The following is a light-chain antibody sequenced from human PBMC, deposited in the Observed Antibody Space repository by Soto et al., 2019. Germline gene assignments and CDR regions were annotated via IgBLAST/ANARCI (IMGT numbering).Light chain of an antibody. CDR3: QTWGTGFHVL. CDR2: LNSDGSH. Sequence: QSVLTQSPSASASLGASVKLTCTLSSGHSSYAIAWHQQQPEKGPRYLMKLNSDGSHSKGDGIPDRFSGSISGAERYLTRSSLQSEDEADYYCQTWGTGFHVLFGGGTKLTVL. J-gene: IGLJ2*01. V-gene: IGLV4-69*02. CDR1: SGHSSYA.